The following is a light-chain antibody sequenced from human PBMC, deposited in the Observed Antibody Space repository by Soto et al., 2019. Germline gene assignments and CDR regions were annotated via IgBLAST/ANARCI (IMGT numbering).Light chain of an antibody. CDR2: GAS. CDR3: QKYSSAPWT. J-gene: IGKJ1*01. CDR1: QGIANY. Sequence: DIQMTQSPSSLSASVGDRVTISCRASQGIANYLAWYQQKPGKVPELLIYGASTLHSGVPSRFSGSGSGTDFTLTISSLQPEDVASYYCQKYSSAPWTFGQGTKVEIK. V-gene: IGKV1-27*01.